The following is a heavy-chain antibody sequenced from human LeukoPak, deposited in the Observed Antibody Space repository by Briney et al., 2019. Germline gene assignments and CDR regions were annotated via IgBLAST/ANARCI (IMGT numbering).Heavy chain of an antibody. CDR3: ARVDSSGH. D-gene: IGHD6-19*01. CDR1: GFTFSNYW. Sequence: GGSLRLSCVASGFTFSNYWMSWVRQAPGKGLECVANIKEDGSEKYYVDSVKGRFTISRDNAKNSLYLQMNSLRAEDTAVYYCARVDSSGHWGQGTLVTVSS. CDR2: IKEDGSEK. V-gene: IGHV3-7*01. J-gene: IGHJ4*02.